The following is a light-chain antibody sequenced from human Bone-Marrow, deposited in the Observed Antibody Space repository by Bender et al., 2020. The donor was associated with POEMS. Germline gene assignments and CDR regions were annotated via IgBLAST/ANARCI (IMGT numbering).Light chain of an antibody. J-gene: IGLJ1*01. Sequence: QSVLTQPPSVSGTPGQRVTISCSGSGSIIGGYPVNWYQQLPGTAPRLLIYTNNERPSGVPDRFSGSKSGNTASLTIYGLQAEDEADYYCCAYAGSSTFGYAFGPGTKVIVL. CDR2: TNN. V-gene: IGLV1-44*01. CDR3: CAYAGSSTFGYA. CDR1: GSIIGGYP.